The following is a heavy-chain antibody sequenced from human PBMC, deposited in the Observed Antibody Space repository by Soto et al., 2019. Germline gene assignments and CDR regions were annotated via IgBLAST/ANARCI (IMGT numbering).Heavy chain of an antibody. V-gene: IGHV6-1*01. D-gene: IGHD6-19*01. CDR3: VKSDSSCWYGYYCYYMDV. J-gene: IGHJ6*03. CDR1: GDSVSSNSAA. Sequence: PSQTLSLTGAISGDSVSSNSAAWNWIRQSPSRGLEWLGRTYYRSKWYNDYAVSVISRITINPDTSKNQFSLQLNSVTPEDTAVYYCVKSDSSCWYGYYCYYMDVWGTGTTDTVSS. CDR2: TYYRSKWYN.